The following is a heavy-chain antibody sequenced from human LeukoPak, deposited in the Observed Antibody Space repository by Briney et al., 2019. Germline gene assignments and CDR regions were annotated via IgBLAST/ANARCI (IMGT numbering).Heavy chain of an antibody. Sequence: PGGSLRLSCAASGFTFSSYGMHWVRQAPGKGLEWVSGISGSGGGTTYYTDSVKGRFTISRDNSKNTLYLHMNSLRAEDTAVYYCAKDGYSSSRYALLNYFDYWGQGTLVTVSS. V-gene: IGHV3-23*01. J-gene: IGHJ4*02. CDR3: AKDGYSSSRYALLNYFDY. D-gene: IGHD6-13*01. CDR1: GFTFSSYG. CDR2: ISGSGGGTT.